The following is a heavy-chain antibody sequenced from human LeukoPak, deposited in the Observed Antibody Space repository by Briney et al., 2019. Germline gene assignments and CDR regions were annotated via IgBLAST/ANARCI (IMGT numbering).Heavy chain of an antibody. D-gene: IGHD6-13*01. V-gene: IGHV3-23*01. CDR3: AKDGRSSWYRLYLDY. CDR2: ISGSGGST. Sequence: GGSLRLSCAASGFTFSSYAMSWVRQAPGKGLEWVSAISGSGGSTYYADSVKGRFTISRDNSKNTLYLQMNSLRAEDTAVYYCAKDGRSSWYRLYLDYWGQGTLVTVSS. J-gene: IGHJ4*02. CDR1: GFTFSSYA.